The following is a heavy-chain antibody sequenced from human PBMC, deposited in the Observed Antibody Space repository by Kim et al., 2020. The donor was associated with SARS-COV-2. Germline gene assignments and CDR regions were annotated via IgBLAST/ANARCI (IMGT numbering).Heavy chain of an antibody. CDR1: GYTFTSYY. D-gene: IGHD2-8*01. J-gene: IGHJ4*02. CDR3: ARAGSGNEVMVYAMVR. Sequence: ASVKVSCKASGYTFTSYYMHWVPQAPGQGLEWMGIINPSGGSTSYAQKFQGRVTMTRDTSTSTVYMQLSSLRSEDTAVYYCARAGSGNEVMVYAMVRWGQGTLVTVSS. V-gene: IGHV1-46*01. CDR2: INPSGGST.